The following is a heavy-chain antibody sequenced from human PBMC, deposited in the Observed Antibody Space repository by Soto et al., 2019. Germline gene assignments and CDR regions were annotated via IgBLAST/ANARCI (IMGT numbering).Heavy chain of an antibody. CDR2: ISAYNYNT. Sequence: QVQLVQSGAEVKKPGASVKVSCKASGYTFTSYGLSWVRQAPGQGLEWMGRISAYNYNTNYAQKLHSRGXMTTDTSTSTAYMELRSLRSDDTAVYYCARVVGALGHWFDPWGQGTLVTVSS. CDR3: ARVVGALGHWFDP. D-gene: IGHD1-26*01. CDR1: GYTFTSYG. V-gene: IGHV1-18*01. J-gene: IGHJ5*02.